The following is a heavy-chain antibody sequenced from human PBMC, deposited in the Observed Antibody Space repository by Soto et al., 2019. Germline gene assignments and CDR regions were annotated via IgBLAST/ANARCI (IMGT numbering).Heavy chain of an antibody. CDR1: GFTFSDHY. J-gene: IGHJ5*02. V-gene: IGHV3-72*01. D-gene: IGHD3-16*01. CDR2: PRNKLNSYTT. Sequence: EVQLVESGGGLVQPGGSLRLSCVASGFTFSDHYMDWVRQAPGKGLEWVGRPRNKLNSYTTEYAASVKGRFISSRDDSKNSLYLQMNSLKTEDTAVYYCARVRAGGVGWFDPWGQGTLVTVSS. CDR3: ARVRAGGVGWFDP.